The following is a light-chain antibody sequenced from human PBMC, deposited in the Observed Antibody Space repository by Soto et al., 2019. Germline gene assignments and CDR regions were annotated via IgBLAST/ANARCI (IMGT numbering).Light chain of an antibody. CDR3: QQSYNFPRT. J-gene: IGKJ1*01. V-gene: IGKV1-39*01. CDR2: SAY. Sequence: DIQMTQSPSSLSASVGDRVTITCRASQNIDTYLNWYLQKPGQAPKLLIYSAYSLQSGVSPRFSGDGSGTDFTLTISSLQPEDFATYCCQQSYNFPRTFGQGTTV. CDR1: QNIDTY.